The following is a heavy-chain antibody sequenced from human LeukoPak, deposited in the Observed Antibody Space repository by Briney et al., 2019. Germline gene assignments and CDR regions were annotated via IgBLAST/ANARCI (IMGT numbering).Heavy chain of an antibody. D-gene: IGHD6-13*01. Sequence: GASVKVSCKASGGTVSSYAISWVRQAPGQGLEWRGGIIPIFGTANYAQKFRGRVTITADKSTRTAYMEMNSLRAEDTAVYYCAKDSHSWSRDYWGQGTLVTVSS. CDR2: IIPIFGTA. CDR1: GGTVSSYA. CDR3: AKDSHSWSRDY. J-gene: IGHJ4*02. V-gene: IGHV1-69*06.